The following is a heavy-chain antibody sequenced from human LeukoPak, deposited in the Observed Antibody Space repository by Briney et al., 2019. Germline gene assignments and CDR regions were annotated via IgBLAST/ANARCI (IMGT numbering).Heavy chain of an antibody. J-gene: IGHJ4*02. D-gene: IGHD6-19*01. CDR2: IYGSGYT. CDR1: GGSITGWY. Sequence: SETLSLTRTVSGGSITGWYWSWIRQPPGKGLEWIGYIYGSGYTNYNPSLKSRVTMSIDTSKNHFSLKLTSVTAADTATYYCARETSLVGFASGLGFNYWGQGILVTVSS. CDR3: ARETSLVGFASGLGFNY. V-gene: IGHV4-59*01.